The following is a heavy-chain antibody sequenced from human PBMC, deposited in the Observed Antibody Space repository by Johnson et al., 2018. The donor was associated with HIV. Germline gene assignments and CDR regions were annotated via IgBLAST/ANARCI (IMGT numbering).Heavy chain of an antibody. J-gene: IGHJ3*02. CDR2: ISYDGSNK. D-gene: IGHD6-19*01. Sequence: QVHLVESGGGVVQPGRSLRLSCAASGFTFSSYAMHWVRQAPGKGLEWVAVISYDGSNKYYADSVKGRFTISRDNSKNKLYLQMNSLRAEDTAVYLCARGGSGWSHDAFDIWGQGTMVTVSS. V-gene: IGHV3-30-3*01. CDR3: ARGGSGWSHDAFDI. CDR1: GFTFSSYA.